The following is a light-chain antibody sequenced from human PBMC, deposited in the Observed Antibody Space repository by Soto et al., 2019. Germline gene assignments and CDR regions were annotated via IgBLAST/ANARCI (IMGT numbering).Light chain of an antibody. Sequence: DIQMTQSPSTLSASLGDRVTITCRASQSIITGLACYQHKPGKAPKLRIYDASSLESGVPSRFSGSGSGTEFTLTISSLQPDDFATYYCQQYNSYWKLGQGTKV. V-gene: IGKV1-5*01. CDR2: DAS. CDR1: QSIITG. J-gene: IGKJ1*01. CDR3: QQYNSYWK.